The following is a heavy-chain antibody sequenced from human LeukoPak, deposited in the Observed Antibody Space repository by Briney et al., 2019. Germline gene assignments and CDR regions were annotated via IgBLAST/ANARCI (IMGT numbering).Heavy chain of an antibody. V-gene: IGHV3-53*01. CDR3: ASYGDYDEFDP. J-gene: IGHJ5*02. D-gene: IGHD4-17*01. CDR1: GFTVSSNY. CDR2: IYSGGST. Sequence: QPGGSLRLSCAASGFTVSSNYMSWVRQAPGKGLEWVSVIYSGGSTYYADSVKGRFTISRDNSKNTLYLQMNSLRAEYTAVYYCASYGDYDEFDPWGQGTLVTVSS.